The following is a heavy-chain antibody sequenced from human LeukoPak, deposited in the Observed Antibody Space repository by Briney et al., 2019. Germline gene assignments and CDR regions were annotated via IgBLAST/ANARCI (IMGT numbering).Heavy chain of an antibody. Sequence: GGSLRLSCAASGFTVSSNYMSWVRQAPGKGLEWVSVIYSGGSTYYADSVKGRFTISRDNSKNTLYLQMNSLRAEDTAVYYCAKTSIVVAGGEFDYWGQGTLATVSS. V-gene: IGHV3-53*01. D-gene: IGHD6-19*01. CDR1: GFTVSSNY. CDR2: IYSGGST. J-gene: IGHJ4*02. CDR3: AKTSIVVAGGEFDY.